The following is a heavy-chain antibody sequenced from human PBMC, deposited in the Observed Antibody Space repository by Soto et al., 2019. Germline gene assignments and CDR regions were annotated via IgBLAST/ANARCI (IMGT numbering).Heavy chain of an antibody. CDR2: IYYSGST. J-gene: IGHJ5*02. D-gene: IGHD6-19*01. Sequence: SETLSLTCTVSGGSISSYYWSWIRQPPGKGLEWIGYIYYSGSTNYNPSLKSRVTISVDTSKNQFSLKLSSVTAADTAVYYCARDSGPGWRLVRGWFDPWGQGTLVTVSS. CDR1: GGSISSYY. CDR3: ARDSGPGWRLVRGWFDP. V-gene: IGHV4-59*01.